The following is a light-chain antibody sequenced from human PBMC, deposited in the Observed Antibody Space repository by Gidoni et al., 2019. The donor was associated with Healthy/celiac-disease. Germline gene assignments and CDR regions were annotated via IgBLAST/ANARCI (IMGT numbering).Light chain of an antibody. Sequence: AIRMTQSPSSLSASTGDRVTITCRASQGISSYLAWYQQKPGKAPKLLIYAASTLQSGVPSRFSGSGSGTDFTLTISCLQSEDFATYYCQQYYSRWTFGQGTKVEIK. CDR2: AAS. CDR3: QQYYSRWT. V-gene: IGKV1-8*01. J-gene: IGKJ1*01. CDR1: QGISSY.